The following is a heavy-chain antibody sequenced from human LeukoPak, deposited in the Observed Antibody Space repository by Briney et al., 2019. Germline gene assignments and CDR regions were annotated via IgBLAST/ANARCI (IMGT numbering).Heavy chain of an antibody. J-gene: IGHJ4*02. CDR3: AKVIAAADLFDY. CDR2: ISGRGGST. Sequence: GGSLRLSCAASGFTFSSYAMSWVRQAPGEGLEWVSAISGRGGSTYYADSVKGRFTISRDNSKNTLYLQMNSLRAEDTAVYYCAKVIAAADLFDYWGQGTLVTVSS. V-gene: IGHV3-23*01. D-gene: IGHD6-13*01. CDR1: GFTFSSYA.